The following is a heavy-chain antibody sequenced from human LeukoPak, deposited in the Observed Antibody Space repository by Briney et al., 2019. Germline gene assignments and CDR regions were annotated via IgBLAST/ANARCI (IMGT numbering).Heavy chain of an antibody. CDR3: ARHPPNGIAAAGGFDY. Sequence: PSEILPLTCTVSGGSISSYYWSWIRQPPGKGLEWIGYIYYSGSTNYNPSLKSRVTISVDTSKNQFSPKLSSVTAADTAVYYCARHPPNGIAAAGGFDYWGQGTLVTVSS. J-gene: IGHJ4*02. D-gene: IGHD6-13*01. CDR2: IYYSGST. V-gene: IGHV4-59*08. CDR1: GGSISSYY.